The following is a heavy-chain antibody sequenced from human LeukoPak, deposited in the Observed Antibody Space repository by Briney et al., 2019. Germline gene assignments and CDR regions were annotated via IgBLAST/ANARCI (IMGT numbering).Heavy chain of an antibody. D-gene: IGHD3-10*01. CDR1: GFTFSSYA. CDR3: VKGRITMVRGVFDY. V-gene: IGHV3-64D*09. Sequence: GGSLRLSCSASGFTFSSYAMHWVRQAPGKGLEYVSAISSNGGSTYYADSVKGRFTISRDNSKNTLYLQLSSLRAEDTAVYYCVKGRITMVRGVFDYWGQGTLVTVSS. CDR2: ISSNGGST. J-gene: IGHJ4*02.